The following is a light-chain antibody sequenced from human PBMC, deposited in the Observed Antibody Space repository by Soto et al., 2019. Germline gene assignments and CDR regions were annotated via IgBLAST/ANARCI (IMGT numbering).Light chain of an antibody. CDR3: AAWDKSLNGGV. CDR2: ENN. J-gene: IGLJ2*01. CDR1: SSNIGSDY. Sequence: QSVLTQLPSVSAAAGQKVTISCSGSSSNIGSDYVSWYQQLPGTAPKLLIYENNKRPSGIPDRFSGSKSGTSATLGITGLQTGDEADYYCAAWDKSLNGGVFGGGTKLTVL. V-gene: IGLV1-51*02.